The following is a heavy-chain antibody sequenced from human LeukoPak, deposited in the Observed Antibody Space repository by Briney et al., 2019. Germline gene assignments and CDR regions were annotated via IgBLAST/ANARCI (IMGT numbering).Heavy chain of an antibody. V-gene: IGHV4-34*01. D-gene: IGHD3-3*01. CDR1: VGSFSGYY. J-gene: IGHJ4*02. CDR2: INHSGST. Sequence: SETLSLTCAVYVGSFSGYYWSWIRQPPGKGLKWIGEINHSGSTNYNPSLKSRVTISVDTSKNQFSLKLGSVTAADTAVYYCARGRYDFWSGYRPFDYWGQGTLVTVSS. CDR3: ARGRYDFWSGYRPFDY.